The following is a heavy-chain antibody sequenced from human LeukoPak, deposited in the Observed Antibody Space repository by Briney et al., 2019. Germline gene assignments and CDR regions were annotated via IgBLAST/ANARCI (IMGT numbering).Heavy chain of an antibody. V-gene: IGHV1-18*01. CDR3: ASPRENDSSGYLDY. CDR1: GYTFTSYG. CDR2: ISAYNGNT. J-gene: IGHJ4*02. Sequence: GASVKVSCKASGYTFTSYGISWVRQAPGQGLEWMGWISAYNGNTNYAQKLQGRVTMTTDTSTSTAYMELRSLRSDDTAVYYCASPRENDSSGYLDYWGQGTLVTVSS. D-gene: IGHD3-22*01.